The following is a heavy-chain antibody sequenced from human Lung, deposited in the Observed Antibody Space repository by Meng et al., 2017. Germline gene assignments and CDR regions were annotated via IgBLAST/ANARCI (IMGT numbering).Heavy chain of an antibody. CDR1: GGSFRDYY. CDR2: INHSGST. J-gene: IGHJ4*02. Sequence: GRLQLWRAGLVQPAETLSLPFVVSGGSFRDYYWSWIRQPPGKGLEWIGEINHSGSTNYNPSLESRATISVDTSQNNLSLKLSSVTAADSAVYYCARGPTTMAHDFDYWGQGTLVTVSS. V-gene: IGHV4-34*01. D-gene: IGHD4-11*01. CDR3: ARGPTTMAHDFDY.